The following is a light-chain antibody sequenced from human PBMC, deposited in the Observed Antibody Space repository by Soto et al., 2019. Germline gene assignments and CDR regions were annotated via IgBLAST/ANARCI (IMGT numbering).Light chain of an antibody. CDR2: DAS. J-gene: IGKJ4*01. Sequence: EIVLTQSPATLSLSPGERATLSCRASQSVSSYLAWYQQKPGQAPRLLIYDASNRATGIPARFSGSGSGTEFTLTISSLQPDDFATYYCQQHANYPITFGGGTKVDIK. CDR3: QQHANYPIT. V-gene: IGKV3-11*01. CDR1: QSVSSY.